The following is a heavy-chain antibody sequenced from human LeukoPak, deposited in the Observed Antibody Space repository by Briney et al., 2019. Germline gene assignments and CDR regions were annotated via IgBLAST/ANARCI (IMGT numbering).Heavy chain of an antibody. J-gene: IGHJ4*02. Sequence: ASVNVSCKATGYTFTSYGISWVRQAPGQGLEWMGWISSNSDNTNYAQKLQGRVTMTTDTSTSTAYMELRSLRSDDTALYFCARDWGSIKVLADYWGQGTLVTVSS. V-gene: IGHV1-18*01. CDR1: GYTFTSYG. CDR2: ISSNSDNT. D-gene: IGHD7-27*01. CDR3: ARDWGSIKVLADY.